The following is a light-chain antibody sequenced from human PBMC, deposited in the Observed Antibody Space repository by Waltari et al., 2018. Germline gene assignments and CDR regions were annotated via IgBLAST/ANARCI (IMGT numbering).Light chain of an antibody. CDR2: DVS. CDR3: SSHVTTSTPYVV. CDR1: SSDIGGYNY. Sequence: QSALTQPASVSGSPGQSITISCTGTSSDIGGYNYVSWYQQHPGKAPKLMIYDVSDRPSGVSNRCSGSKSGNTASLTISGLQAEDEADYYCSSHVTTSTPYVVFGGGTKLTVL. J-gene: IGLJ2*01. V-gene: IGLV2-14*03.